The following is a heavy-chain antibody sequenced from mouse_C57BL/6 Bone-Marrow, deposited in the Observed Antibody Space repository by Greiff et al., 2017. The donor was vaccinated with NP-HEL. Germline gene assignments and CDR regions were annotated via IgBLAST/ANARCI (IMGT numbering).Heavy chain of an antibody. D-gene: IGHD4-1*01. V-gene: IGHV1-74*01. Sequence: QVQLQQPGAELVKPGASVKVSCKASGYTFTSYWMHWVKQRPGQGLEWIGRIYPSDSDTNYTQKFKGKATLTVDKSSSTAYMQLSSLTSEDSAVYYCAIMGPAWFAYWGQGTLVTVSA. CDR2: IYPSDSDT. J-gene: IGHJ3*01. CDR3: AIMGPAWFAY. CDR1: GYTFTSYW.